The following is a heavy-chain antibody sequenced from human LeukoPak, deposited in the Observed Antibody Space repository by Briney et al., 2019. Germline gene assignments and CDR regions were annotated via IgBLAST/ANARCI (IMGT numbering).Heavy chain of an antibody. CDR3: ARRGYSSSSVWFAP. V-gene: IGHV5-51*01. J-gene: IGHJ5*02. CDR1: GYSFTTYW. D-gene: IGHD6-6*01. Sequence: GESLKISCKGSGYSFTTYWIGWVRQLPGKGLEWMGIIYPGNSDTTYSPSFQGQVTISADKSINTAYLQWSSLKASDTAVYYCARRGYSSSSVWFAPWGQGTLVTVSS. CDR2: IYPGNSDT.